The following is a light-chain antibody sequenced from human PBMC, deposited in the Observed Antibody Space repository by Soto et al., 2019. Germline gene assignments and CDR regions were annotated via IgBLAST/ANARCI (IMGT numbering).Light chain of an antibody. CDR3: SLYTSENAYV. J-gene: IGLJ1*01. CDR1: STDFVSYNR. CDR2: EVS. Sequence: QSALTQPPSVSGSPGQSVTISCTGTSTDFVSYNRVSWYQRPPGTAPKLMIYEVSKRPSGVPDRFSGSKSGNTASLTISGLQAADEADYYCSLYTSENAYVFGTGTKVT. V-gene: IGLV2-18*01.